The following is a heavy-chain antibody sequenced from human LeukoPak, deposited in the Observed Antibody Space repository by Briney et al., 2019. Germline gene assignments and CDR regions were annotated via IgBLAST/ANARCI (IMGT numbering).Heavy chain of an antibody. CDR1: GFTFSTYT. J-gene: IGHJ4*02. CDR3: ARDVVPAAIGYYFDY. CDR2: ISNSATFI. Sequence: PGGSLRLSCAASGFTFSTYTMNWVRQAPGKGLEWVSSISNSATFIDYADSVKGRFTISRDKAKNSVYLQMSSLRAEDTAVYYCARDVVPAAIGYYFDYWGQGTLVTVSS. V-gene: IGHV3-21*01. D-gene: IGHD2-2*02.